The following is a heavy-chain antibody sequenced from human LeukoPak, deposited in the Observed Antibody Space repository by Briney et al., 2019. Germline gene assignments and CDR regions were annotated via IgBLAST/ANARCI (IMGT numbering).Heavy chain of an antibody. CDR1: GGTFSSYA. CDR2: IIPIFGTA. Sequence: SVTVSCMASGGTFSSYAISWVRQAPGRGLEWMGGIIPIFGTANYAQKFQGRVTITADESTSTAYMELSSLRSEDTAVYYCAREPLRFLEWSHTFLSDYWGQGTLVTVSS. CDR3: AREPLRFLEWSHTFLSDY. V-gene: IGHV1-69*13. D-gene: IGHD3-3*01. J-gene: IGHJ4*02.